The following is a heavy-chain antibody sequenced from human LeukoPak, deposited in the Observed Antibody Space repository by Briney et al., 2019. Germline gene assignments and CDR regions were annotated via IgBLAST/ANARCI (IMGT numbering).Heavy chain of an antibody. CDR3: ARGRGS. V-gene: IGHV3-11*04. CDR2: ISPSGGTI. J-gene: IGHJ5*02. Sequence: LSLTCAVYGGSFSGYYWSWIRQPPGKGLEWVSFISPSGGTIYYADSVKGRFTISRDNAKNSLYLQMNSLRPEDTALYYCARGRGSWGQGTLVTVSS. CDR1: GGSFSGYY.